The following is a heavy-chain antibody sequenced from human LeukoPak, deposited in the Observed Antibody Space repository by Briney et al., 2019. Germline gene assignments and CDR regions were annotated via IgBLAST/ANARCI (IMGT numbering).Heavy chain of an antibody. J-gene: IGHJ5*02. D-gene: IGHD6-19*01. CDR1: DGSISSGYYF. Sequence: SETLSLTCTVSDGSISSGYYFWGCVRQPPGKGLEWIGSIYYSGSTYYNPSLRSRVTISVDTSKNHFSLKLSSVTAADTAVYYCARQGGLRIAVGNWFDPWGQGTLVTVFS. CDR3: ARQGGLRIAVGNWFDP. CDR2: IYYSGST. V-gene: IGHV4-39*01.